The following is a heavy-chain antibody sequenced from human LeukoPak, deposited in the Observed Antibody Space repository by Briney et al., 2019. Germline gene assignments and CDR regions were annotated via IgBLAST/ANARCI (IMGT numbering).Heavy chain of an antibody. CDR1: GFTFSYYS. Sequence: PGGSLRLSCEASGFTFSYYSMNWVRQAPGKGLEWVSSISSTSSYIYYADSVKGRFTISRDNAKNSLFLQMNSLRADDKAVYYCARAAGADCGGDCSSLDAFDIWGQGTMVTVSS. V-gene: IGHV3-21*01. CDR2: ISSTSSYI. J-gene: IGHJ3*02. CDR3: ARAAGADCGGDCSSLDAFDI. D-gene: IGHD2-21*01.